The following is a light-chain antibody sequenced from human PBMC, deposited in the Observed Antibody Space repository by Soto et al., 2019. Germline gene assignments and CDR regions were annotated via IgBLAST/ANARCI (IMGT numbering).Light chain of an antibody. CDR1: NSKNGNNY. Sequence: QSVLTQPPSVSAAPGQKVTISCSGSNSKNGNNYVSWYQQLPGTAPKLLIYENNKRPSGIPDRFSGSKSGTSATLGITGLQTGDEADYYCGTWDSSLSARVFGTGTKVTVL. J-gene: IGLJ1*01. V-gene: IGLV1-51*02. CDR2: ENN. CDR3: GTWDSSLSARV.